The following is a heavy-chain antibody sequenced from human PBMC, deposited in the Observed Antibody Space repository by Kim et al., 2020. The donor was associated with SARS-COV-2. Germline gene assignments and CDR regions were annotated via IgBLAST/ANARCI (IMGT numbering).Heavy chain of an antibody. D-gene: IGHD3-9*01. CDR2: INHSGSS. CDR1: GGSFSGYY. Sequence: SETLSLTCAVYGGSFSGYYWSWIRQPPGKGLEWIGEINHSGSSNYNPSLKSRVTISVDTSKNQFSLKLSSVTAADTAVYYCARGTDKDGMDVWGQGTTVTVSS. CDR3: ARGTDKDGMDV. J-gene: IGHJ6*02. V-gene: IGHV4-34*01.